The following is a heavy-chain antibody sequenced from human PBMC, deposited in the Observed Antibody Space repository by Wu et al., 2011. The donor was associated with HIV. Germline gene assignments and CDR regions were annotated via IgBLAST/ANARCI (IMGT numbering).Heavy chain of an antibody. V-gene: IGHV1-69*14. CDR3: ARESEGQRMKGFYYYMAV. CDR2: IIPIFGTR. Sequence: QVQLVQSGAEVKKPGSSVKVSCKASRGTFSSYAISWVRQAPGQGLEWMGGIIPIFGTRNDAQKFQGRITITADKSTSTAYMELSSLTSDDTAVYYCARESEGQRMKGFYYYMAVWGKGTTVTVSS. D-gene: IGHD1-1*01. CDR1: RGTFSSYA. J-gene: IGHJ6*03.